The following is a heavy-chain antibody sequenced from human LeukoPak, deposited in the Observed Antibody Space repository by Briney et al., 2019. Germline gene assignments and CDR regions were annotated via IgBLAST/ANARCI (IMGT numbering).Heavy chain of an antibody. D-gene: IGHD6-19*01. CDR2: ISYDGSNK. CDR1: GVTLRNYG. CDR3: TKVKIAGSTCWYYFDY. V-gene: IGHV3-30*18. J-gene: IGHJ4*02. Sequence: GGSLRLSCAASGVTLRNYGIHWCRQAPGKGLEWVAVISYDGSNKYYADSLKGRFTISRDNSKTALYLQTNSLRAEDTAVYYYTKVKIAGSTCWYYFDYWGQGTLVTVSS.